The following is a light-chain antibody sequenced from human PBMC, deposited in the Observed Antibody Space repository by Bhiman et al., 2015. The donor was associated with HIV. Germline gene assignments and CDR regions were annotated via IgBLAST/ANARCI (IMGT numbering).Light chain of an antibody. CDR1: SSDVGGYNY. Sequence: QSALTQPASVSGSPGQSIIISCTGTSSDVGGYNYVSWYQHYPGKAPKLMIYEVNKRPSGVSNRLSGSKSGNTASLTISGLQAEDEADYYCCSYAGTSYVFGTGTKVTVL. V-gene: IGLV2-23*02. CDR2: EVN. J-gene: IGLJ1*01. CDR3: CSYAGTSYV.